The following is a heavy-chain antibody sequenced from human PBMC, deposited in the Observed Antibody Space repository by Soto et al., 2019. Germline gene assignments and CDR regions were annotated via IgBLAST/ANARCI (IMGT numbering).Heavy chain of an antibody. D-gene: IGHD1-26*01. Sequence: QVQLVQSGAEVKKPGASVKVSCKASGYTFTSYGISWVRQAPGQGLEWMGWISAYNGNTNYAQKLQGRVTMTTDTSTSTAYMELRSPRSDDTAVYYCARDYRVGTPGGYYYYYGMDVWGQGTTVTVSS. J-gene: IGHJ6*02. CDR2: ISAYNGNT. V-gene: IGHV1-18*01. CDR1: GYTFTSYG. CDR3: ARDYRVGTPGGYYYYYGMDV.